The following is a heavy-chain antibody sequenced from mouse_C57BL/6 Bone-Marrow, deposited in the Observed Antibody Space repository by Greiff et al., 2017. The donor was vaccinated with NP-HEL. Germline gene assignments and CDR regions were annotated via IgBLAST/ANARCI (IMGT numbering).Heavy chain of an antibody. Sequence: EVKLVESEGGLVQPGSSMKLSCTASGFTFSDYSMAWVRQVPEKGLEWVANINYDGSSTYSLDSLKSRFLISRDNAKNILYLQMSSMKSEDTATYYCAREGGLRRRTYAKDYWGQGTSVTVSS. CDR1: GFTFSDYS. CDR3: AREGGLRRRTYAKDY. J-gene: IGHJ4*01. CDR2: INYDGSST. D-gene: IGHD2-4*01. V-gene: IGHV5-16*01.